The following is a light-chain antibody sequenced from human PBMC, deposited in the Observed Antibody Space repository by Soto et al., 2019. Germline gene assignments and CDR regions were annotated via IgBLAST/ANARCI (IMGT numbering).Light chain of an antibody. CDR1: QSVNNN. V-gene: IGKV3-20*01. J-gene: IGKJ4*01. CDR2: GAS. CDR3: QQYGSSLT. Sequence: EIVMTQSPVILSVSPGPRATFSCRASQSVNNNLAWYHLKPGQAPRLLLYGASSRATGIPDRFSGSGSGTDFTLTISRLEPEDFAVYYCQQYGSSLTFGGGTKVDIK.